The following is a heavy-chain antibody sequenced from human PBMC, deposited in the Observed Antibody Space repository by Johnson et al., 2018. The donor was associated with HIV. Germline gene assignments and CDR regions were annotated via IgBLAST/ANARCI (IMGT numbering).Heavy chain of an antibody. Sequence: EVQLVESGGGLVQPGGSMRLSCAASGFTFSSYDMHWVRQATGKGLEWVSAIGTAGDTYYPGSVKGRFTISRENAKNSLYLQMNSLRAGYTAVYYCARALGATYAFDIWGQGTMVTVSS. V-gene: IGHV3-13*01. CDR3: ARALGATYAFDI. CDR2: IGTAGDT. J-gene: IGHJ3*02. D-gene: IGHD1-26*01. CDR1: GFTFSSYD.